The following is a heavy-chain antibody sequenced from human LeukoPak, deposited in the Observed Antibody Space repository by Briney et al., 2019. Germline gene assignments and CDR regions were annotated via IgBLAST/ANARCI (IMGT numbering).Heavy chain of an antibody. CDR1: RFTFGNYW. CDR2: IKQDGSVK. V-gene: IGHV3-7*01. CDR3: ARDSEHYDGGAYYDAFDI. Sequence: PGGSLRLSCEGSRFTFGNYWMNWVRQAPGKGLEWVANIKQDGSVKYYVDSVKGRFTISRDNAKNSLYLQMASLRAEDTAVYYCARDSEHYDGGAYYDAFDIWGQGTLVTVSS. D-gene: IGHD3-22*01. J-gene: IGHJ3*02.